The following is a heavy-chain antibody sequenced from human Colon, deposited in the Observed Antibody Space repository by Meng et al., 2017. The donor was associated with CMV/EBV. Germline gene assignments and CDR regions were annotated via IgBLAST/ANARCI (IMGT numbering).Heavy chain of an antibody. D-gene: IGHD2-2*01. J-gene: IGHJ6*02. CDR2: ISSSSYI. CDR3: ARGDIVVGNNYYYYYGMDV. V-gene: IGHV3-21*01. Sequence: GGSLRLSCAASGFTFSSYSMNWVRQAPGKGLEWVSSISSSSYIYYADSVKGRFTISRDNAKNSLYLQMNSLRAEDTAVYYCARGDIVVGNNYYYYYGMDVWGQGTTVTVSS. CDR1: GFTFSSYS.